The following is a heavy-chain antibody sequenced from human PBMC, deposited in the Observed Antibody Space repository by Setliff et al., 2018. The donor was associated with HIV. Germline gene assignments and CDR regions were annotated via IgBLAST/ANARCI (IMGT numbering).Heavy chain of an antibody. V-gene: IGHV1-18*01. CDR2: ISTYNGNK. CDR1: GYTFTAFG. D-gene: IGHD4-17*01. CDR3: ARDYGGNSRGDYYYGMDV. J-gene: IGHJ6*02. Sequence: GASVKVSCKASGYTFTAFGMNWLRQAPGQGPEWMGWISTYNGNKSYAKKFQGRVTMTTDTSTSTVYMELRSLRSDDTAVYYCARDYGGNSRGDYYYGMDVWGQGTTVTVSS.